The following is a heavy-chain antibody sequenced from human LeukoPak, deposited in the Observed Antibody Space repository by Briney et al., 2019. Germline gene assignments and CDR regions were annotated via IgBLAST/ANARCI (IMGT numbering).Heavy chain of an antibody. V-gene: IGHV3-21*01. CDR2: ISSSSSYI. CDR3: ARIFFSVVPAAIQDY. CDR1: GFTFSSYS. D-gene: IGHD2-2*01. J-gene: IGHJ4*02. Sequence: GGSLRLSCAASGFTFSSYSMNWVRQAPGKGLEWVSSISSSSSYIYYADSVKGRFTISRDNAKNSLYLQMNSLRAEDTAVYYCARIFFSVVPAAIQDYWGQGTLVTVSS.